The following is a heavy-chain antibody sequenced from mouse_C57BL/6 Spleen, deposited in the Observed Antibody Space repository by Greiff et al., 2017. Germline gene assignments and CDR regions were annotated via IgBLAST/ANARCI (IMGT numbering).Heavy chain of an antibody. D-gene: IGHD1-3*01. CDR3: ATSGYYCAMDY. Sequence: EVQLQESGPGLVKPSQSLSLTCSVTGYSITGGYYWNWIRQFPGNKLEWMGYISYDGSNNYNPSLKNRISITRDTSKNQFFLKFNSVTTEDTATYYCATSGYYCAMDYWGQGTSVTVSS. CDR2: ISYDGSN. J-gene: IGHJ4*01. CDR1: GYSITGGYY. V-gene: IGHV3-6*01.